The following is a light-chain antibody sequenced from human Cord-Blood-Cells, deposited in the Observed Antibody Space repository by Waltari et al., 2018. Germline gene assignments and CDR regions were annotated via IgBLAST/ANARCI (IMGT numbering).Light chain of an antibody. V-gene: IGKV1-5*03. CDR1: QSISSW. Sequence: DIQMNQSPSTLSASVGDRVTLTCRASQSISSWLAWYQQKPGKAPNLLIYKASSLASGVPSRFSGSGSGTEFTLTISSLQPDDFATYYCQQYNWTFGQGTKVEIK. CDR3: QQYNWT. CDR2: KAS. J-gene: IGKJ1*01.